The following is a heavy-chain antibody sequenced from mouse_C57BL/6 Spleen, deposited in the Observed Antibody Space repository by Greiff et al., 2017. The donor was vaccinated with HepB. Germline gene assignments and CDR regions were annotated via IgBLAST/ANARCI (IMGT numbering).Heavy chain of an antibody. D-gene: IGHD1-1*01. CDR1: GYAFTNYL. Sequence: QVQLQQSGAELVRPGTSVKVSCKASGYAFTNYLIEWVKQRPGQGLEWIGVINPGSGGTNYNEKFKGKATLTADKSSSTAYMQLSSLTSEDSAVYFCAREGVIYYYGSSSLWYFDVWGTVTTVTVSS. V-gene: IGHV1-54*01. J-gene: IGHJ1*03. CDR3: AREGVIYYYGSSSLWYFDV. CDR2: INPGSGGT.